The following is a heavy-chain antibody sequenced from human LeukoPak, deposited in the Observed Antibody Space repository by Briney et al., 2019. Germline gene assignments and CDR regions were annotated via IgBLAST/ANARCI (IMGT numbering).Heavy chain of an antibody. CDR3: AKARVTTGYYMQVDY. V-gene: IGHV3-23*01. CDR2: ISASGTA. Sequence: GGSLRLSCAASGFTFSTYAMTWVRQAPGKGLEWVSVISASGTAHYTDSMKGRLTISRDDSKNTVYLQLSSLRPEDTAVYYCAKARVTTGYYMQVDYWGQGTLVTVSS. J-gene: IGHJ4*02. CDR1: GFTFSTYA. D-gene: IGHD3-9*01.